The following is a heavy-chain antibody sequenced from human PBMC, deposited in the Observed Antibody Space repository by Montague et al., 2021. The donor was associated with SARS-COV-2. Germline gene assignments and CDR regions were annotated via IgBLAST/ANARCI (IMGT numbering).Heavy chain of an antibody. CDR3: TGDYRSIVGDGLDI. Sequence: SLRLSCAASVFTFSNYDMNWVRQAPGKGPEWISYISTSAYTTSYAGSVKGRFTISRDNGKNSLYLQMNSLRVEDTAVYYCTGDYRSIVGDGLDIWGQGTKVTVSS. V-gene: IGHV3-48*03. D-gene: IGHD3-16*02. CDR1: VFTFSNYD. J-gene: IGHJ3*02. CDR2: ISTSAYTT.